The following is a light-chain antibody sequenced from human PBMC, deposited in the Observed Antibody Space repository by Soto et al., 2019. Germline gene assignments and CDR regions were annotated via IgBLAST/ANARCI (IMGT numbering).Light chain of an antibody. Sequence: QSVLTQPPSASGTPGQRVSISCSGSSSNIGRNAVHWYHQFPGTAPRLLIYRDNQRPPGVPDRFSGSKSGTSASLVISGLQSEDEADYYCAAWNDRPYLWVFGGGTKVTVL. CDR1: SSNIGRNA. J-gene: IGLJ3*02. CDR2: RDN. V-gene: IGLV1-44*01. CDR3: AAWNDRPYLWV.